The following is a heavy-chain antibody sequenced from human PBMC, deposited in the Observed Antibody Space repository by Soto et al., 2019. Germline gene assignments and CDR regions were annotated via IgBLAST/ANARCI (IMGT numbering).Heavy chain of an antibody. CDR3: ARGDIAARRGSSDY. V-gene: IGHV3-48*01. J-gene: IGHJ4*02. CDR2: ISSSSSIK. D-gene: IGHD6-6*01. Sequence: GGSLRLSCAASGFTFSSYSMNWVRQAPGKGLEWISYISSSSSIKYFADSVKGRFSISRDNDKNSLFLQLNSLRAEDTAVYYCARGDIAARRGSSDYWGQGTLVTVSS. CDR1: GFTFSSYS.